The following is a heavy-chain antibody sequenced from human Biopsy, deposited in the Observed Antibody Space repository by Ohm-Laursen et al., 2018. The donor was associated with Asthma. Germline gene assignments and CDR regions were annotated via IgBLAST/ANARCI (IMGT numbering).Heavy chain of an antibody. CDR1: GGTFNTYV. D-gene: IGHD2-2*01. J-gene: IGHJ4*02. Sequence: SSVKVSCKSLGGTFNTYVIGWVRQGPGPGLEWMGGINSFFGTTTYPQKFQDRVTITADDSTSTVYMELSSLRSEDTAVYYCARKAGSCISRTCYSLDFWGQGTLVTVSS. V-gene: IGHV1-69*01. CDR2: INSFFGTT. CDR3: ARKAGSCISRTCYSLDF.